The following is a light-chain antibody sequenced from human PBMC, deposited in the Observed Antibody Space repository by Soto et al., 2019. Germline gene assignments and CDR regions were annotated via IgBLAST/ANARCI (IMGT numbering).Light chain of an antibody. CDR3: QQYNNWPDT. J-gene: IGKJ1*01. CDR1: QSISSW. Sequence: DIQMTQSPSTLSASVGDRVTITCRASQSISSWLAWYQQKPGKAPKLLIYDASSLESGVPSRFSGSGSGTEFTLTISSLQPDDFAIYYCQQYNNWPDTFGQGTKVEIK. CDR2: DAS. V-gene: IGKV1-5*01.